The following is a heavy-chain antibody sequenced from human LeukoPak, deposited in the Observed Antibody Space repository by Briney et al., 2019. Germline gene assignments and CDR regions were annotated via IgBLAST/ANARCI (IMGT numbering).Heavy chain of an antibody. D-gene: IGHD5-18*01. CDR3: ARTSKNSYGCSDY. CDR2: ISWNGRNT. CDR1: GFTFDDYD. J-gene: IGHJ4*02. V-gene: IGHV3-20*04. Sequence: GGSLRLSCAASGFTFDDYDLNWVRQAPGKGLEWVSGISWNGRNTAYAESLKGRFTISRDNAKNSLYLQLNSLRAEDTALYYCARTSKNSYGCSDYWGQGTLVTVSS.